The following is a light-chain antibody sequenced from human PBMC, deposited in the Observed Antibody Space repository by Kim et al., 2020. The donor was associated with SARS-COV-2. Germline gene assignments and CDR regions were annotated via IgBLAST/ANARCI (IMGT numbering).Light chain of an antibody. CDR3: QQYGSSPPWT. CDR2: GAS. CDR1: KRVSSSY. J-gene: IGKJ1*01. Sequence: PGERTTTPSRAAKRVSSSYLAWYQQKTGQPARSLINGASCRATGIPDRCIGSGSGTAFSITISRLEPDDFAVYYCQQYGSSPPWTFGQGTKVDIK. V-gene: IGKV3-20*01.